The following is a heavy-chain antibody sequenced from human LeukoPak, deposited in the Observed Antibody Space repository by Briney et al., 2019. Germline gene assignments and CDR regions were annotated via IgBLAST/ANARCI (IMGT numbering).Heavy chain of an antibody. CDR2: IIPIFGTA. CDR3: ALAPPPIHYYDSSGYYGGTDY. Sequence: SVKVSCKASGGTFSSYAISWVRPAPGQGLEWMGGIIPIFGTANYAQKFQGRVTITADESTSTAYIELSSLRSEDTAVYYCALAPPPIHYYDSSGYYGGTDYWGQGTLVTVSS. D-gene: IGHD3-22*01. CDR1: GGTFSSYA. V-gene: IGHV1-69*01. J-gene: IGHJ4*02.